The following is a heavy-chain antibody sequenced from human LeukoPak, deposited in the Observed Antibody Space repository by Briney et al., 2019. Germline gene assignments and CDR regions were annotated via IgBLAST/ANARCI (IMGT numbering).Heavy chain of an antibody. V-gene: IGHV3-7*01. CDR2: IKQDGSEK. Sequence: GGSLRLSCAAPGFTFSSYWMTWVRQAPGKGLEWVANIKQDGSEKYYVDSVKGRFTISRDNAKNSLYLQMNSLRAEDTAVYYCARVVFDSSSWYFLDYWGQGTLVTVSS. CDR3: ARVVFDSSSWYFLDY. D-gene: IGHD3-22*01. CDR1: GFTFSSYW. J-gene: IGHJ4*02.